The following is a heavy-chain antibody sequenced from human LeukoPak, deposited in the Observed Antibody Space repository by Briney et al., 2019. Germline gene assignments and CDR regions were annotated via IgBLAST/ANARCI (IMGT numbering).Heavy chain of an antibody. J-gene: IGHJ4*02. CDR1: GGSFSGYY. CDR3: ARVLVGATTCYFDY. V-gene: IGHV4-59*01. CDR2: IYYSGST. D-gene: IGHD1-26*01. Sequence: PSETLSLTCAVYGGSFSGYYWSWIRQPPGKGLEWIGSIYYSGSTNYNPSLKSRVTISVDTSKNQFSLKLSSVTAADTAVYYCARVLVGATTCYFDYWGQGTLVTVSS.